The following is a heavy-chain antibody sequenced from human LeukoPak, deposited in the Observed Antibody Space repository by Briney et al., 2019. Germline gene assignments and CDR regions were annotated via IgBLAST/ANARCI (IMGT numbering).Heavy chain of an antibody. D-gene: IGHD5-12*01. CDR1: GFTFSSYW. CDR2: IKQDGSEK. V-gene: IGHV3-7*01. J-gene: IGHJ4*02. CDR3: AKGYSGYDWSLVNY. Sequence: GGSLRLSCAASGFTFSSYWMSWVRQAPGKGLEWVANIKQDGSEKYYVDSVKGRFTISRDNSKNTLYLQMNSLRAEDTAVYYCAKGYSGYDWSLVNYWGQGTLVTVSS.